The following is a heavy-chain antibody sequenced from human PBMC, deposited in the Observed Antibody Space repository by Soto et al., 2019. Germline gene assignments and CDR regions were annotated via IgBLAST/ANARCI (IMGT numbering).Heavy chain of an antibody. Sequence: GESLKISCKGSGYSFTSYWIGWVRQMPGKGLEWMGIIYPGDSDTRYSPSFQGQVTISADKSISTAYLQWSSLKASDTAMYYCARGDEFGGHEAMVRGVIITGGFDYWGQGTLVTVSS. V-gene: IGHV5-51*01. CDR2: IYPGDSDT. CDR3: ARGDEFGGHEAMVRGVIITGGFDY. D-gene: IGHD3-10*01. J-gene: IGHJ4*02. CDR1: GYSFTSYW.